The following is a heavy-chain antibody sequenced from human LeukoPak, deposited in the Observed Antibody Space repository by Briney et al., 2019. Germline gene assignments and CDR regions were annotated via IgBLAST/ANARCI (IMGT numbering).Heavy chain of an antibody. CDR2: IIPMSDTA. Sequence: ASVKVSCKASGGTFNSYAISWVRQAPGQGLEWMGGIIPMSDTANYPQKFRGRLTITADIPTSTVYMELSSLRSEDTAVYYCAREGTMVRGVIDYWGQGTLVTVSS. CDR3: AREGTMVRGVIDY. D-gene: IGHD3-10*01. J-gene: IGHJ4*02. V-gene: IGHV1-69*06. CDR1: GGTFNSYA.